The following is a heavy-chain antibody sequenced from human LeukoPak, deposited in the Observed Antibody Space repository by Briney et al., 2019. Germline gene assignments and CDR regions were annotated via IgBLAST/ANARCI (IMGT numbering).Heavy chain of an antibody. Sequence: GGSLRLSCTASGFTISSYGMSWVRQAPGKGLEWVSAISGGAESTYYADSVKGRFTISRDSSKNTLYLQMDSLRAEETAIYYCAKDSPVCTYWGQGTLVTVSS. D-gene: IGHD2-8*01. CDR2: ISGGAEST. CDR1: GFTISSYG. V-gene: IGHV3-23*01. CDR3: AKDSPVCTY. J-gene: IGHJ4*02.